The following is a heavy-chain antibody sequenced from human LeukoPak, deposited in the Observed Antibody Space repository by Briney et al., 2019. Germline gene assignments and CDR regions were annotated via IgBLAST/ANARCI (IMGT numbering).Heavy chain of an antibody. CDR1: GFTFSSYE. D-gene: IGHD2-15*01. CDR2: ISSRGTTI. J-gene: IGHJ6*02. Sequence: GGSLRLSCAVSGFTFSSYEMNWVRQAPGKGLEWVSYISSRGTTIYYVDSVKGRFTISRDNAKNSLYLQMNSLRAEDTALYYCARIRSGLHMDVWGQGTTVTVSS. V-gene: IGHV3-48*03. CDR3: ARIRSGLHMDV.